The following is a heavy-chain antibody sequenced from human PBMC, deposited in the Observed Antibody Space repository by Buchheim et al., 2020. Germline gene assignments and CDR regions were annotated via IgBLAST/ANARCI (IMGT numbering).Heavy chain of an antibody. CDR3: ARENVIMAAFDL. D-gene: IGHD5-12*01. Sequence: QVQLQESGPGLVKSSETLSLTCTVSGGSISNYFWTWFRQPAGKGLEWIGRIYASGATSYNPSLKSRVTMSVDKYKDQFSLTLKSVTAADTAVYFCARENVIMAAFDLWGLGTL. CDR2: IYASGAT. J-gene: IGHJ4*02. V-gene: IGHV4-4*07. CDR1: GGSISNYF.